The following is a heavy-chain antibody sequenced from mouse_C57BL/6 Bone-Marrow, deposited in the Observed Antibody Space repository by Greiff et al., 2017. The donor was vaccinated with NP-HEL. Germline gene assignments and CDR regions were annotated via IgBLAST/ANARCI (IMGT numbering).Heavy chain of an antibody. CDR2: FWWDDDK. CDR1: GFSLSTFGMG. CDR3: ARMYGYEDY. D-gene: IGHD2-2*01. J-gene: IGHJ2*01. Sequence: QVTLKVCGPGILQPSQTLSLTCSFSGFSLSTFGMGVGWIRQPSGKGLEWLAHFWWDDDKYYNPALKSRLTISTGTSKKQLILKIAHVDTADTATYYCARMYGYEDYWGQGTTLTVSS. V-gene: IGHV8-8*01.